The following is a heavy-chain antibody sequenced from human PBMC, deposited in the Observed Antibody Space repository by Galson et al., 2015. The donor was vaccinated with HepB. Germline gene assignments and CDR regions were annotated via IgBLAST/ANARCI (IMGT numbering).Heavy chain of an antibody. V-gene: IGHV1-46*01. D-gene: IGHD6-13*01. J-gene: IGHJ2*01. CDR3: ATTSRVPRQQSRGPDSGGDWYFDL. CDR1: GYTFTSYY. CDR2: INPSGGST. Sequence: SVKVSCKASGYTFTSYYMHWVRQAPGQGLEWMGIINPSGGSTSYAQKFQGRVTMTRDTSTSTVYMELSSLRSEDTAVYYCATTSRVPRQQSRGPDSGGDWYFDLWGRGTLVTVSS.